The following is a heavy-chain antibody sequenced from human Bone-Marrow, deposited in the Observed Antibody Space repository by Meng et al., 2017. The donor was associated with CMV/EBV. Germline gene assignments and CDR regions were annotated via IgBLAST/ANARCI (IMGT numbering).Heavy chain of an antibody. D-gene: IGHD3-3*01. Sequence: ASVKVSCKASGYTFTSYDINWVRQATGQGLEWMGWMNPNSGNTGYAQKFQGRVTMTRNTSISTAYMELSSLRSEDTAVYYCARAVTIFGVVTLQYYYYGMDVWGQGTTVTGSS. CDR2: MNPNSGNT. CDR1: GYTFTSYD. CDR3: ARAVTIFGVVTLQYYYYGMDV. J-gene: IGHJ6*02. V-gene: IGHV1-8*01.